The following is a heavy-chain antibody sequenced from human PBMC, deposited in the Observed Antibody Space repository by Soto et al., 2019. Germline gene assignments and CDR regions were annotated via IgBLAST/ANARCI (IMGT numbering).Heavy chain of an antibody. D-gene: IGHD2-15*01. CDR1: GGSFSGYY. J-gene: IGHJ4*02. CDR2: IYHSGST. Sequence: TLSLTCAVYGGSFSGYYWSWVRQPPGKGLEWIGEIYHSGSTNYNPSLKSRVTISVDKSKNQFSLKLSSVTAADTAVYYCARSILYCSGGSCYYFDYWGQGTLVPVSS. CDR3: ARSILYCSGGSCYYFDY. V-gene: IGHV4-34*01.